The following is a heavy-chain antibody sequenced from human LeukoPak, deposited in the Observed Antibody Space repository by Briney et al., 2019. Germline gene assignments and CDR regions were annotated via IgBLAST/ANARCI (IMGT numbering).Heavy chain of an antibody. CDR3: ARGVVAVAGTWYFDY. CDR2: IKQDGSEK. Sequence: PGGCLRLSCAASGFTFSSYWMSWVRQAPGKGREGVANIKQDGSEKYYADSVKGRFTIYRDNAKNSLYLQMNSLRAEDTPVYYSARGVVAVAGTWYFDYWGQGTLVTVSS. D-gene: IGHD6-19*01. V-gene: IGHV3-7*01. CDR1: GFTFSSYW. J-gene: IGHJ4*02.